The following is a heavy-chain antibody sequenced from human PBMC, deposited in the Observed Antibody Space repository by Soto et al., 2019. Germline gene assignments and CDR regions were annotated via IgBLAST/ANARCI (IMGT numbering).Heavy chain of an antibody. V-gene: IGHV2-5*02. CDR2: LYWDDDN. CDR1: GFLLTTIGVG. Sequence: QITLKESGPTLVKPTQTLTQTCTFSGFLLTTIGVGVGCIRQPPGKTLEWLALLYWDDDNQYSPSLRNRLTLTKDTSKNQVVLTMTNMDPVDTATYYCAHGSGWLFDYWGQGTVVTVSS. CDR3: AHGSGWLFDY. J-gene: IGHJ4*02. D-gene: IGHD6-19*01.